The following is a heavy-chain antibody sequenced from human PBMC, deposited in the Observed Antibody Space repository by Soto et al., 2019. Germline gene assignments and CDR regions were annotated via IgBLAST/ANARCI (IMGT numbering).Heavy chain of an antibody. V-gene: IGHV4-59*01. Sequence: SETLSLTCTVSGGSISSYYWSWIRQPPGKGLEWIGYIYYSGSTNYNPSLKSRVTISVDTSKNQFSLKLSSVTAADTAVYYCARAPYPPREYYFDYWGQGTLVTVSS. CDR2: IYYSGST. D-gene: IGHD2-2*01. CDR3: ARAPYPPREYYFDY. CDR1: GGSISSYY. J-gene: IGHJ4*02.